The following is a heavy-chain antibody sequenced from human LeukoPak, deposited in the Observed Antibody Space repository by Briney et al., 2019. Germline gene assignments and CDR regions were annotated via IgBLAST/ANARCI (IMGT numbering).Heavy chain of an antibody. CDR2: IIPIFGTA. Sequence: SVKVSCKASGGTFSNYAINWVRQAPGQGLEWMGGIIPIFGTANYAQKFQGRVTITADESTSTAYTDLSSLRSEDTAVYYCARDRAAAGTWFDYWGQGTLVTVSS. D-gene: IGHD6-13*01. J-gene: IGHJ4*02. CDR1: GGTFSNYA. CDR3: ARDRAAAGTWFDY. V-gene: IGHV1-69*13.